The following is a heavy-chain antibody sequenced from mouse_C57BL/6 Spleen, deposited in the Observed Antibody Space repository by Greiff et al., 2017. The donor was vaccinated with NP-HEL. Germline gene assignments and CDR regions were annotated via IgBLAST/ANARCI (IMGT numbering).Heavy chain of an antibody. CDR3: ARQVSWYFDV. V-gene: IGHV5-6*01. CDR1: GFTFSSYG. J-gene: IGHJ1*03. CDR2: ISSGGSYT. Sequence: EVKVVESGGDLVKPGGSLKLSCAASGFTFSSYGMSWVRQTPDKRLEWVATISSGGSYTYYPDSVKGRFTISRDNAKNTLYLQMSSLKSEDTAMYYCARQVSWYFDVWGTGTTVTVSS.